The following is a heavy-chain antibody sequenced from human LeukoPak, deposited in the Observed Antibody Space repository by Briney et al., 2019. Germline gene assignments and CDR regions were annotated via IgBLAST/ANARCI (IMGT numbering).Heavy chain of an antibody. Sequence: GASVKVSCKVSGYTLTELSMHWARQAPGKGLEWMGGFDPEDGETIYAQKFQGRVTMTEDTSTDTAYMELSSLRSEDTAVYYCAKESPLFVLMVYAIDYFDYWGQGTLVTVSS. J-gene: IGHJ4*02. CDR2: FDPEDGET. V-gene: IGHV1-24*01. D-gene: IGHD2-8*01. CDR1: GYTLTELS. CDR3: AKESPLFVLMVYAIDYFDY.